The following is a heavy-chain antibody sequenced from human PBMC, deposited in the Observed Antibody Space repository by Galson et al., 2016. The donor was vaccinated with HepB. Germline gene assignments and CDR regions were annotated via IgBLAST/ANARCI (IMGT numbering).Heavy chain of an antibody. CDR1: GFTFSNFV. Sequence: SLRLSCAASGFTFSNFVMHWVRQTPGKGLEWVAVISTDGGIKIDRDSVRGRFTISRDNSKSTLYLEMNSLRVEDTGVYFCARDLTQGAPDYMDVWGKGTTVTVSS. D-gene: IGHD1-26*01. CDR2: ISTDGGIK. CDR3: ARDLTQGAPDYMDV. V-gene: IGHV3-30*04. J-gene: IGHJ6*03.